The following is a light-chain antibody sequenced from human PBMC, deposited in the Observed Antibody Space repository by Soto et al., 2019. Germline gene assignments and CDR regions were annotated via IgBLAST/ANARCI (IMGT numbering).Light chain of an antibody. CDR2: EVS. J-gene: IGLJ2*01. V-gene: IGLV2-8*01. Sequence: QSVLTQPPSASGSPGQSVTISCTGTSSDVGGYNSVSWYQQHPGKAPKLMIYEVSKRPSGVPDRFSGSKSGNTASLTVSGLQAEDEGDYYCSSYAGNNNLVFGGGTKLTVL. CDR1: SSDVGGYNS. CDR3: SSYAGNNNLV.